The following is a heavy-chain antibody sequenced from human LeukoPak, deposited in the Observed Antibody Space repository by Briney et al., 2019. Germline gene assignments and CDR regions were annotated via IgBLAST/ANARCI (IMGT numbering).Heavy chain of an antibody. Sequence: PGGSLRLSCAASGFSFSDYWMNWVRQAPGKGLEWIGSIYYSGSTYYNPSLKSRVTISVDTSKNQFSLKLSSVTAADTAVYYCARADGDPFDYWGQGTLVTVSS. V-gene: IGHV4-39*07. J-gene: IGHJ4*02. CDR2: IYYSGST. CDR3: ARADGDPFDY. CDR1: GFSFSDY. D-gene: IGHD4-17*01.